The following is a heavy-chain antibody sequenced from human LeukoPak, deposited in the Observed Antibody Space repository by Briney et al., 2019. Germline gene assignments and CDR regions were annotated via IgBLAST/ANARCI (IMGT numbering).Heavy chain of an antibody. CDR2: IRSKPYGGTT. V-gene: IGHV3-49*04. D-gene: IGHD3-9*01. CDR1: GFTFSSYS. CDR3: TRAPDYNILTGHYGMDV. J-gene: IGHJ6*02. Sequence: GSLRLSCAASGFTFSSYSMNWVRQAPGKGLEWLGFIRSKPYGGTTEYAASVKDRFTISRDDSKDIAFLQVNSLKIDDTAVYYCTRAPDYNILTGHYGMDVWGRGTTVTVSS.